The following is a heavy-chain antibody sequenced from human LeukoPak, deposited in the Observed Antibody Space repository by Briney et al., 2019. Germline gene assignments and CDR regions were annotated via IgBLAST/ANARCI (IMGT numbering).Heavy chain of an antibody. CDR2: ISANGGST. V-gene: IGHV3-64D*06. J-gene: IGHJ4*02. CDR1: GFTFSSYA. Sequence: PGGSLRRSCSASGFTFSSYAMHWVRQAPGKGLEYVSAISANGGSTYSADSVKGRFTISRDNSKNTLYLQMSSLRAEDTAVYYCVRCSGGSCYSYLDYWGQGTLVTVSS. D-gene: IGHD2-15*01. CDR3: VRCSGGSCYSYLDY.